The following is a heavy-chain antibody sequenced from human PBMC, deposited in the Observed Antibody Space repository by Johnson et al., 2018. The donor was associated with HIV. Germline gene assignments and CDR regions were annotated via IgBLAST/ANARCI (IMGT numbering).Heavy chain of an antibody. CDR3: ARGRPSGSHDAFDM. V-gene: IGHV3-30*04. Sequence: QVQLVESGGGVVRPGRSLRLSCAASGFTFSSYAMHWVRQAPGKGLEWVAVISYDGSNKYYADSVKGRFTISRDNAKNSLYLQMNSLRAEDTAVYYCARGRPSGSHDAFDMWGQGTMVSVSS. D-gene: IGHD3-22*01. J-gene: IGHJ3*02. CDR2: ISYDGSNK. CDR1: GFTFSSYA.